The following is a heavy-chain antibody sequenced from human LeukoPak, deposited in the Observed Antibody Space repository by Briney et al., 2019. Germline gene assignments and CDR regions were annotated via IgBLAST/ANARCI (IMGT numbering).Heavy chain of an antibody. J-gene: IGHJ4*02. D-gene: IGHD2-15*01. CDR3: AKGRCSGGSCRWAFDY. CDR2: IKTDGTTT. Sequence: PGGSLRLSCAASGFGFSNFWMHWVRQAPGKGLVWVSRIKTDGTTTVYADSVKGRFTISRDNAKNTLYLQMNSLRAEDTAVYYCAKGRCSGGSCRWAFDYWGQGTLVTVSS. CDR1: GFGFSNFW. V-gene: IGHV3-74*01.